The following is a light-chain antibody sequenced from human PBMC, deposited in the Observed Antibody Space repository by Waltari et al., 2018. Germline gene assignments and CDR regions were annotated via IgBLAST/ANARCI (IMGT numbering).Light chain of an antibody. Sequence: DFQMTQSPSTLAASVGDRVTIACRAGHSIDYWLAWYQQKPGKAPKLLIYDAANLDSGVPSRFSGSGSGTEFALTISSLQPDDFATYYCQQYRDYPLTLGGGTNLEIK. V-gene: IGKV1-5*01. CDR2: DAA. CDR3: QQYRDYPLT. CDR1: HSIDYW. J-gene: IGKJ4*01.